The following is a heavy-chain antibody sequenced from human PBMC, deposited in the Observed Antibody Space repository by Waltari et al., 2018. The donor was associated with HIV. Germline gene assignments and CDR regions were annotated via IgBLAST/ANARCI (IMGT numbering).Heavy chain of an antibody. J-gene: IGHJ6*02. CDR2: IYYSGNT. V-gene: IGHV4-39*01. Sequence: QLQLQESGPGLVKPSETLSLTCSVSGGSISGNRHYWGWIRQRPGKGLEWIGSIYYSGNTYYKSSLQSRITISLDMAKNLFSLSRRSVTAADTAVYYCARVSAWFHLEGGDVWGQGTTVTVSS. CDR3: ARVSAWFHLEGGDV. D-gene: IGHD3-3*01. CDR1: GGSISGNRHY.